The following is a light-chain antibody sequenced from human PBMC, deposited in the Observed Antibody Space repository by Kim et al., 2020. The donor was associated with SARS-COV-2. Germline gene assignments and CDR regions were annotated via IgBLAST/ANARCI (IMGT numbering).Light chain of an antibody. CDR2: EAA. Sequence: GESATLSCRASQRISSSLAWYQQKPGQAPRLLIAEAANGATGIPARFSGSGSGTDFTLTISSLEPEDFAVYYCQQGSSGLFTFGPGTRVDIK. CDR3: QQGSSGLFT. J-gene: IGKJ3*01. CDR1: QRISSS. V-gene: IGKV3-11*01.